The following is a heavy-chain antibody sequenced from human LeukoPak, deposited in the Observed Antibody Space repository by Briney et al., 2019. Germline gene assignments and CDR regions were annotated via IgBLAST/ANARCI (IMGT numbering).Heavy chain of an antibody. CDR3: ARDRFGYDILTGYFDY. Sequence: GGSLRLSCAASGFTFSDYYMSWIRQAPGKGLEWVSYISSSGSTIYYADSVKGRFTISRDNAKNSLYLQMNSLRAEGTAVYYCARDRFGYDILTGYFDYWGQGTLVTVSS. V-gene: IGHV3-11*01. J-gene: IGHJ4*02. D-gene: IGHD3-9*01. CDR1: GFTFSDYY. CDR2: ISSSGSTI.